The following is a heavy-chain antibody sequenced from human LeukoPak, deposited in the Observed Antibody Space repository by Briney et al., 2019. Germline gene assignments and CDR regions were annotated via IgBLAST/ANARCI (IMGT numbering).Heavy chain of an antibody. D-gene: IGHD1-1*01. Sequence: RGSLRLSCAASGFTFSSYAMSWVRQAPGKGLEWVSVISGGGAITYYADSVKGRFTISRDNSKNTLYLQMNSLRAEDTAVYYCASTTKRTNDAFDIWGQGTMVTVSS. J-gene: IGHJ3*02. CDR3: ASTTKRTNDAFDI. V-gene: IGHV3-23*01. CDR1: GFTFSSYA. CDR2: ISGGGAIT.